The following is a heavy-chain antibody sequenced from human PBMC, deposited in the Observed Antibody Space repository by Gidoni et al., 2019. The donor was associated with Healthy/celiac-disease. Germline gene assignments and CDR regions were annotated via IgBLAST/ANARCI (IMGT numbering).Heavy chain of an antibody. CDR2: IKQDGSEK. Sequence: EVQLVESGGGLVQPGGSLRLSCAASGFTFSSYWMSWVRQAPGKGLEWVANIKQDGSEKYYVDSVKGRFTISRDNAKNSLYLQMNSLRAEDTAVYYCARVSQSLQPEFDYWGQGTLVTVSS. CDR1: GFTFSSYW. CDR3: ARVSQSLQPEFDY. D-gene: IGHD1-1*01. V-gene: IGHV3-7*01. J-gene: IGHJ4*02.